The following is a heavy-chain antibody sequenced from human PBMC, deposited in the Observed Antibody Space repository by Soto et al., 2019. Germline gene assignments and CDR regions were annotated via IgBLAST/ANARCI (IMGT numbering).Heavy chain of an antibody. Sequence: ASVKVSFKGFGYLFMKYCINWVRHAPGQGLEWVGWISPYSGYTHSAQKFHGRLTLTTDTAASTAYMELRILRSADTALYYCAREASVLIPADQTSRFDSWGQGTLVTVSS. CDR2: ISPYSGYT. J-gene: IGHJ4*02. CDR1: GYLFMKYC. D-gene: IGHD2-8*01. CDR3: AREASVLIPADQTSRFDS. V-gene: IGHV1-18*01.